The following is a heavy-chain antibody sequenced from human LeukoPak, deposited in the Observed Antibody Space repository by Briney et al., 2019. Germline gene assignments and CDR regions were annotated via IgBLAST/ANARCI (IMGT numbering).Heavy chain of an antibody. CDR3: AKWGDFDILTGYYVSDF. D-gene: IGHD3-9*01. CDR2: VTGRAGST. Sequence: GGSLRLSCVASGFTFSNYAMSWVRQAPGKGLEWVSAVTGRAGSTYYADSVKGRFTISRDNSRNTLFLQMNSLRAEDTAIYYCAKWGDFDILTGYYVSDFWGQGTLVTVSS. J-gene: IGHJ4*02. CDR1: GFTFSNYA. V-gene: IGHV3-23*01.